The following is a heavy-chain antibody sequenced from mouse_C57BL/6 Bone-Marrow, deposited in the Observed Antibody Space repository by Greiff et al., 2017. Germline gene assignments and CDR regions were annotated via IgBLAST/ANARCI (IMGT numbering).Heavy chain of an antibody. CDR3: ARGDYSYAMDY. CDR1: GYTFTSYW. CDR2: IYPSDSET. V-gene: IGHV1-61*01. D-gene: IGHD1-1*01. Sequence: VQLQQPGAELVRPGSSVKLSCKASGYTFTSYWMDWVKQRPGQGLEWIGNIYPSDSETHYNQKFKDKATLTVDKSSSTAYMQLSSLTSEDSAVYYCARGDYSYAMDYWGQGTSVTVSS. J-gene: IGHJ4*01.